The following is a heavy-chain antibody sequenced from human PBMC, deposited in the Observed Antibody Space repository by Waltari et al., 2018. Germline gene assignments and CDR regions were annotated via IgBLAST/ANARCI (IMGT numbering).Heavy chain of an antibody. J-gene: IGHJ4*02. CDR2: INQGGNVR. Sequence: EEQLVESGGGLVPPGGSLRLSCSASGFIFSDYWMTWVRQAPGKGVKWVANINQGGNVRIYLDSVRGRFTISRDNPDNSLFLHMANLRVEDTAVYYCASGPDHGDFWGQGTLVTVSS. CDR1: GFIFSDYW. V-gene: IGHV3-7*01. CDR3: ASGPDHGDF. D-gene: IGHD2-15*01.